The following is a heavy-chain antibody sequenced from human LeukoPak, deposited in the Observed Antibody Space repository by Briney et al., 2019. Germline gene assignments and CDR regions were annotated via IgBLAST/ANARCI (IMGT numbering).Heavy chain of an antibody. J-gene: IGHJ4*02. D-gene: IGHD3-10*01. V-gene: IGHV4-39*01. Sequence: SDTLSLTCTVSDGSISSSSYYWGWIRQPRGRGLERIEGIYYRGSTYYNPSLKSRVTMSVDTSKNQFSLKLSSVTAADTAVYYCARQYYYGSGSSPSLYFDYWGQGTLVTVSS. CDR2: IYYRGST. CDR3: ARQYYYGSGSSPSLYFDY. CDR1: DGSISSSSYY.